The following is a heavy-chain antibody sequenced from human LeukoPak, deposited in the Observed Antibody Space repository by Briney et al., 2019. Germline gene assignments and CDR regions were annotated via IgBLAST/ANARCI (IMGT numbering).Heavy chain of an antibody. CDR1: GFSFNIFW. V-gene: IGHV3-74*01. CDR2: IKSDGSTT. D-gene: IGHD5-12*01. J-gene: IGHJ4*02. CDR3: ARDSGYDHGASNFDY. Sequence: GGSLRLSCGGSGFSFNIFWMHWVRHVPGKGLVWVARIKSDGSTTDYADSVKGRFTISRDNAQNTVYLQMNSLRAEDTAVYYCARDSGYDHGASNFDYWGQGTLVTVSS.